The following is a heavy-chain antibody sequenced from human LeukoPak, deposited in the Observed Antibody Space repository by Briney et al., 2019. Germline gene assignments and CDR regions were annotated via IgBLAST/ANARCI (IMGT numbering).Heavy chain of an antibody. D-gene: IGHD3-10*01. CDR3: ARESGYYYGSAGDYFDY. J-gene: IGHJ4*02. Sequence: GGSLRLSCAASGFTFSSYSMNWVRQASGKGLEWVSYIIGSSTTIYYADSVKGRFTISRDNAKNSLYLQMNSLRDEDTAVYYCARESGYYYGSAGDYFDYWGQGTLVTVSS. V-gene: IGHV3-48*02. CDR2: IIGSSTTI. CDR1: GFTFSSYS.